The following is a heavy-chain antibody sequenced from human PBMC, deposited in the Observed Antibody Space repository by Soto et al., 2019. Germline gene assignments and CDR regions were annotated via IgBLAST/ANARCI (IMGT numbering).Heavy chain of an antibody. CDR3: IKDLGAARSFEF. V-gene: IGHV3-15*01. Sequence: GGSLRLSCAASGFTFSNAWMSWVRQAPGKGLEWVGRIKSKADGGTIDYAAPVKGRFTISRDDSRKMVFLQMNSLKSEDTALYFCIKDLGAARSFEFCGQGTLVTVSS. D-gene: IGHD6-6*01. CDR1: GFTFSNAW. CDR2: IKSKADGGTI. J-gene: IGHJ4*02.